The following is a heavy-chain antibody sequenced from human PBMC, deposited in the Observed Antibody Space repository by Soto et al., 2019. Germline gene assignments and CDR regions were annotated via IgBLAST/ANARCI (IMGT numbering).Heavy chain of an antibody. J-gene: IGHJ4*02. CDR3: ARLSYYYDSSGYYYDY. D-gene: IGHD3-22*01. Sequence: ESVPTLVNPTETLTLTCTVSGFSLSNARMGVSWIRQPPGKALEWLAHIFSNDEKSYSTSLKSRLTISKDTSKSQVVLTMTNMDPVDTATYYCARLSYYYDSSGYYYDYWGQGTLVTVSS. V-gene: IGHV2-26*01. CDR2: IFSNDEK. CDR1: GFSLSNARMG.